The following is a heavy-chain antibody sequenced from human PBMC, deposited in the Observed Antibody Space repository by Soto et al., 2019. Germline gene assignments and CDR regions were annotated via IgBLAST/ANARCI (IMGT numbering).Heavy chain of an antibody. CDR3: TRREVEAY. V-gene: IGHV3-73*01. CDR2: IRSKANSYAT. D-gene: IGHD2-2*01. Sequence: EVQLVESGGGLVQPGGSLKLSCAASGFTFSGSAMHWVRQASGKGLEWVGRIRSKANSYATAYAASVKGRFTISRDDSKNTAYLQMNSRKTEDTAVYYCTRREVEAYWGQGTLVTVSS. CDR1: GFTFSGSA. J-gene: IGHJ4*02.